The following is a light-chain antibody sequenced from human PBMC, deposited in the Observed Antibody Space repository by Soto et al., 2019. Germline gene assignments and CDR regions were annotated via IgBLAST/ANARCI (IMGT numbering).Light chain of an antibody. Sequence: EIVLTQSPGTLSLSPGERATLSCRVSQSVSSSYLAWYQQKPGQAPRLLIYGASIRATGIPDRFSGSGSGTDFTLTISRLEPEDFAVYYCQQYDSSPLTFGVGTKVEIK. J-gene: IGKJ4*01. CDR3: QQYDSSPLT. CDR2: GAS. CDR1: QSVSSSY. V-gene: IGKV3-20*01.